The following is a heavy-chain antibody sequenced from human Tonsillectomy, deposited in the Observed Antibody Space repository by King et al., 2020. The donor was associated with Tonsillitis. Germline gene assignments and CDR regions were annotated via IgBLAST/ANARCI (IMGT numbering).Heavy chain of an antibody. CDR3: ARAYCSAGPCYSYSYYYYLDV. D-gene: IGHD2-15*01. Sequence: VQLVESGGGLVQPGGSLRLSCAASGFSVNNNYMSWVRQAPGKGLEWVSVIYSGGATYYADSVKGRFTISRDNSKNTVYLQMNSLRAEDTAVYYCARAYCSAGPCYSYSYYYYLDVWGKGTTVTVSS. CDR2: IYSGGAT. J-gene: IGHJ6*03. V-gene: IGHV3-66*01. CDR1: GFSVNNNY.